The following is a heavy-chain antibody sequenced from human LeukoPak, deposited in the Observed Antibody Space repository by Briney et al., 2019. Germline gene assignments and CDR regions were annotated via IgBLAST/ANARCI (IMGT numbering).Heavy chain of an antibody. D-gene: IGHD1-26*01. Sequence: ASVKVSCKASGYTFTSYDINWVRQATGQGLEWMGWMNPNTGNTGYAQKFQGRVTMTRNTSIRTAYMELSSLRSEDTAVYYCAKGYGWEASYYYYYMDVWGKGTTVTISS. J-gene: IGHJ6*03. CDR1: GYTFTSYD. V-gene: IGHV1-8*01. CDR3: AKGYGWEASYYYYYMDV. CDR2: MNPNTGNT.